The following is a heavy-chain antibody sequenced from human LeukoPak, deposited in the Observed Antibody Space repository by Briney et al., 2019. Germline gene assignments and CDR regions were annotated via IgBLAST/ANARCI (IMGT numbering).Heavy chain of an antibody. D-gene: IGHD3-10*01. CDR3: ARDPRGGTLDY. V-gene: IGHV3-74*01. CDR2: INSDGSNT. Sequence: GGSLRLSCAASGFSFNTYWMHWVRQAPGKGLVWVSRINSDGSNTNYADSVKGRFTISRDNAKNTLYLQMNSPRAEDTAVYYCARDPRGGTLDYWGQGTLVTVSS. J-gene: IGHJ4*02. CDR1: GFSFNTYW.